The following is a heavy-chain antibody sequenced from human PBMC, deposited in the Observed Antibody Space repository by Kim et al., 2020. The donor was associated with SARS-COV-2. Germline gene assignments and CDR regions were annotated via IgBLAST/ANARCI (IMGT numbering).Heavy chain of an antibody. V-gene: IGHV3-33*01. D-gene: IGHD3-10*01. CDR2: IWYDGSNK. J-gene: IGHJ4*02. CDR3: ARDLGEYYYGSGTPDY. Sequence: GGSLRLSCAASGFTFSSYGMHWVRQAPGKGLEWVAVIWYDGSNKYYADSVKGRFTISRDNSKNTLYLQMNSLRAEDTAVYYCARDLGEYYYGSGTPDYWGQGTLVTVSS. CDR1: GFTFSSYG.